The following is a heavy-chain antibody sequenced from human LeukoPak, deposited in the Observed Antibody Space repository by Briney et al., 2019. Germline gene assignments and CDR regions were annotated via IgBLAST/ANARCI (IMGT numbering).Heavy chain of an antibody. J-gene: IGHJ4*02. Sequence: PSETLSLTCTVSGDSISSYYWSWIRQPPGKGLEWVGYNYYSESTNYSPSLKSRVTITLDTSKNQFSLKLSSVTAADTAVYYCARGVNSGYFDYCGQGTLVTVSS. V-gene: IGHV4-59*01. CDR1: GDSISSYY. CDR3: ARGVNSGYFDY. CDR2: NYYSEST. D-gene: IGHD1-26*01.